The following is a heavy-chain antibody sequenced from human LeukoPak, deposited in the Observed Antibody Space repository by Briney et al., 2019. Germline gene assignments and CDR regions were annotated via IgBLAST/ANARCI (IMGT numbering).Heavy chain of an antibody. CDR1: GFTVSSNY. J-gene: IGHJ4*02. CDR3: VKVKLGSLQVTTYFD. V-gene: IGHV3-66*01. CDR2: IYSGGST. D-gene: IGHD4-17*01. Sequence: GGSLRLSCADSGFTVSSNYMRWVRQAPGKGLEWVSVIYSGGSTHYADSVKGRFTISRDNSKNTLYLQMNSLRAEDTAVYYCVKVKLGSLQVTTYFDWGQGTLVTVSS.